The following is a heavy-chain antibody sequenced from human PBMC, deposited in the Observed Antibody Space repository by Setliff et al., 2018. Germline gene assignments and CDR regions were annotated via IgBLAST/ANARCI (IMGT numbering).Heavy chain of an antibody. Sequence: GASVKVSCKASGYTFTSYGISWVRQAPGQGLEWLGWISPYNGNTDYVYNVRDRITMTTDTSTGTAYMELRSLTSDDSAVYYCARDAPKVVDKFDLWGQGTKVTVSS. D-gene: IGHD3-22*01. CDR2: ISPYNGNT. V-gene: IGHV1-18*01. CDR1: GYTFTSYG. CDR3: ARDAPKVVDKFDL. J-gene: IGHJ3*01.